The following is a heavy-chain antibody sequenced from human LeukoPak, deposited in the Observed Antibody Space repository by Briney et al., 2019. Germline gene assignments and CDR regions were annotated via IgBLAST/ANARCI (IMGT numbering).Heavy chain of an antibody. J-gene: IGHJ4*02. D-gene: IGHD4-17*01. CDR2: IYSGGTT. V-gene: IGHV3-66*02. CDR3: ARGDLLTTVDY. Sequence: PGGSLRLSCAASGFSVSSNYMTWVRQAPGKGLEWVSVIYSGGTTYYADSVKGRFTISRDNSKSTLHLQMNNLRAEDTAVYYCARGDLLTTVDYWGQGTLVTVSS. CDR1: GFSVSSNY.